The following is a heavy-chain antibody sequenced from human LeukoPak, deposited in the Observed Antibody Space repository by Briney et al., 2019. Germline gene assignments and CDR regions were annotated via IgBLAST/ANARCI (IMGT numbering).Heavy chain of an antibody. D-gene: IGHD6-6*01. J-gene: IGHJ4*02. CDR3: ARDGGDSSSSGMIY. CDR2: IWYDGSNK. Sequence: GRSLRLSCAASGFTFSSYGMHWVRQAPGKGLEWVAVIWYDGSNKYYADSVKGRFTISRDNSKNTLYLQMNSLRAEDTAVYYCARDGGDSSSSGMIYWGQGTLVTASS. CDR1: GFTFSSYG. V-gene: IGHV3-33*01.